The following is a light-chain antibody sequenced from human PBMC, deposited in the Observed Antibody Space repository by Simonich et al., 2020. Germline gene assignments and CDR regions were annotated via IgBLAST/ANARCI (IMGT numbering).Light chain of an antibody. Sequence: DIVMTQSPDSLAVSLGERATINCKSSQGVLYSSNNKNYLAGYQQKPGQPPKLLIYLASTRESGGPDRFSGSGSWTDFTLTISSLQAEDVAVYYCQQYYSTPWTFGQGTKVEIK. CDR2: LAS. J-gene: IGKJ1*01. V-gene: IGKV4-1*01. CDR1: QGVLYSSNNKNY. CDR3: QQYYSTPWT.